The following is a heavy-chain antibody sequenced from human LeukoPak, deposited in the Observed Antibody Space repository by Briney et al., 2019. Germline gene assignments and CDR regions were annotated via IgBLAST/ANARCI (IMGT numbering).Heavy chain of an antibody. J-gene: IGHJ4*02. V-gene: IGHV1-8*01. CDR2: MNPNSGNT. Sequence: GASVKVSCKASGYTFTSYDINWVRQATGQGLEWMGWMNPNSGNTGYAQKFQGRVTMTRSTSISTAYMELSSLRSEDTAVYYCARGIYDILTGYYEQSDFDYWGQGTLVTVSS. CDR1: GYTFTSYD. D-gene: IGHD3-9*01. CDR3: ARGIYDILTGYYEQSDFDY.